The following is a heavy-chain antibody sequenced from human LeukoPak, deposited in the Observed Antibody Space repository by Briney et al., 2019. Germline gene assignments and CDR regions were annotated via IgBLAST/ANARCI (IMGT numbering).Heavy chain of an antibody. D-gene: IGHD6-13*01. CDR3: ARECRGSSWYCDY. Sequence: PSETLSLTCTVSGGSISSSSYYWGWIRQPPGKGLEWIGSIYYSGSTYYNPSLKSRVTISVDTSKNQFSLKLSSVTAADTAVYYCARECRGSSWYCDYWGQGTLVTVSS. CDR2: IYYSGST. J-gene: IGHJ4*02. V-gene: IGHV4-39*07. CDR1: GGSISSSSYY.